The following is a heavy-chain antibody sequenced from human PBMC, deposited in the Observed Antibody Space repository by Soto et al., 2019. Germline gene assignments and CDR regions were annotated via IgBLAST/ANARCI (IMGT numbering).Heavy chain of an antibody. D-gene: IGHD3-3*01. Sequence: GGSLRLSCAASGFTFSTFAMIWVRQAPGKGLEWVSFISGSGGSTSYADPVKGRFTISRDTSENMLYLQMNSLRLEDTAVYYCAKLRYYDFWSGENWFDPWGQGTLVTVSS. CDR3: AKLRYYDFWSGENWFDP. CDR2: ISGSGGST. CDR1: GFTFSTFA. J-gene: IGHJ5*02. V-gene: IGHV3-23*01.